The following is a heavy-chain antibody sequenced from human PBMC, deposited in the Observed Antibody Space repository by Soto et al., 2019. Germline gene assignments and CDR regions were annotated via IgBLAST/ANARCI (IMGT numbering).Heavy chain of an antibody. D-gene: IGHD3-10*01. J-gene: IGHJ3*02. CDR3: ARYCFGSGTPDAFDI. CDR2: MDPNSGNT. CDR1: GYTFTTYD. V-gene: IGHV1-8*01. Sequence: QAQLVQSGAEVKKPGASVKVSCKSSGYTFTTYDIHWVRQAAGQGLEWMGWMDPNSGNTAFAQNFQGRLTLTRNTSMSTAYMELSSLRSEDTAVYYCARYCFGSGTPDAFDIWGQGTVVTVSS.